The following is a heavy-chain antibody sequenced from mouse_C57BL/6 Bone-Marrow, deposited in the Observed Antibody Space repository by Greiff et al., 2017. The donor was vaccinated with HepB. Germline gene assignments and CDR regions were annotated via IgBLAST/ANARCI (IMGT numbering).Heavy chain of an antibody. J-gene: IGHJ2*01. CDR2: ISSGSSTI. CDR3: ATNWDVDY. CDR1: GFTFSDYG. V-gene: IGHV5-17*01. D-gene: IGHD4-1*01. Sequence: EVKVEESGGGLVKPGGSLKLSCAASGFTFSDYGMHWVRQAPEKGLEWVAYISSGSSTIYYADTVKGRFTISRDNAKNTLFLQMTSLRSEDTAMYYCATNWDVDYWGQGTTLTVSS.